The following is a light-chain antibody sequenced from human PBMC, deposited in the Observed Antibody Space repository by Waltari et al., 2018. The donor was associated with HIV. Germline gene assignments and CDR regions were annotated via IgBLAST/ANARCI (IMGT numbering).Light chain of an antibody. Sequence: QSVLPPPPSASGTPGQRVTIPCSGGNSTSGSTPVTWYRQLPGTAPKLLIYSDNQRPSGVPDRISGSKSGTSASLAISGLQSEDEADYYCATWDDSLGTYVFGTATKVTVL. CDR3: ATWDDSLGTYV. CDR1: NSTSGSTP. V-gene: IGLV1-44*01. J-gene: IGLJ1*01. CDR2: SDN.